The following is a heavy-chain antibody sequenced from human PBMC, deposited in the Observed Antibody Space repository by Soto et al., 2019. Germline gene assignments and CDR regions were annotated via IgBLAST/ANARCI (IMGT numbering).Heavy chain of an antibody. CDR1: GYTLTELS. D-gene: IGHD3-22*01. Sequence: ASVKVSCKVSGYTLTELSMHWVRQAPGKGLEWMGGFDPEDGETIYAQKFQGRVTMTEDTSTDTAYMELSSLRSEDTAVYYCATCGYYYDSSGYSPTRLDAFDIWGQGTVVTVS. V-gene: IGHV1-24*01. J-gene: IGHJ3*02. CDR3: ATCGYYYDSSGYSPTRLDAFDI. CDR2: FDPEDGET.